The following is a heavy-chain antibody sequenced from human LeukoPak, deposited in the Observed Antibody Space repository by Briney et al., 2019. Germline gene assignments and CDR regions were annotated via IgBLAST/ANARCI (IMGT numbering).Heavy chain of an antibody. Sequence: SETLSLTCTVSGGSISSYYWSWIRQPPGKGLEWIGYIYYSGSTNYNPSLKSRVTISVDTSKNQFSLKLSSVTAADTAVYYCARQTGEWELLRVDYWGQGTLVTVSS. CDR3: ARQTGEWELLRVDY. J-gene: IGHJ4*02. CDR1: GGSISSYY. V-gene: IGHV4-59*08. D-gene: IGHD1-26*01. CDR2: IYYSGST.